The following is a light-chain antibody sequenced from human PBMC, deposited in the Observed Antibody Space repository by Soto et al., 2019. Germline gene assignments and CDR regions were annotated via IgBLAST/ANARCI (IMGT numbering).Light chain of an antibody. CDR3: AAWDDSLNGYV. Sequence: QSVLPQPPSASGTPGQRVTISCSGSSSNIGSNTVNGYQQLPGTAPKLLIYSNNQRPSGVPDRFSGSKSGTSASLAISGLQSEDEADYYCAAWDDSLNGYVFGTGTKVTVL. CDR2: SNN. J-gene: IGLJ1*01. CDR1: SSNIGSNT. V-gene: IGLV1-44*01.